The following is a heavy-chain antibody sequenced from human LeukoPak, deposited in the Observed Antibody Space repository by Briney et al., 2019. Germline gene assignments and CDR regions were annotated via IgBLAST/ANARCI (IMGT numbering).Heavy chain of an antibody. J-gene: IGHJ4*02. V-gene: IGHV3-49*04. D-gene: IGHD2-2*01. CDR3: TRNPYCSSSSCSLSYFDY. Sequence: SGGSLRLSCTASGFTFGDYAMSWVRPAPGKGLEWVGFIRSKAYGGTTEYAACVKGRFTISRDDSKSIAYLQMNSLKTEDTAVYYCTRNPYCSSSSCSLSYFDYWGQGTLVTVSS. CDR1: GFTFGDYA. CDR2: IRSKAYGGTT.